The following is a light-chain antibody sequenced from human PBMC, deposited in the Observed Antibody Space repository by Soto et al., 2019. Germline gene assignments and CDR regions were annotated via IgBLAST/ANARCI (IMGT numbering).Light chain of an antibody. V-gene: IGKV1-12*01. CDR2: TGS. CDR3: HQANSLPLT. J-gene: IGKJ4*01. Sequence: DIQMTQSPSSVSASVGDRVSITCRATQGISNWLAWYQQKPGRAPKLLIYTGSSLQSGDPSRFSGTGSWTDFTLTISSLQPEDVATYYCHQANSLPLTFGGGTKVEIK. CDR1: QGISNW.